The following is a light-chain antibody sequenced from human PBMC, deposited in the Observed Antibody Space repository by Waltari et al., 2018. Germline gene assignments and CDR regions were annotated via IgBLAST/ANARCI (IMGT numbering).Light chain of an antibody. Sequence: SSELTQPPSVSVSPGRTVRLTCSGDILGDKVASWYQQKPGQSPVMVIYQDTQRPSGIPERFSGSNSGNTATLTISGTQIMDEADYYCQTWDGSTAVFGGGTKVTVL. CDR3: QTWDGSTAV. CDR2: QDT. J-gene: IGLJ3*02. CDR1: ILGDKV. V-gene: IGLV3-1*01.